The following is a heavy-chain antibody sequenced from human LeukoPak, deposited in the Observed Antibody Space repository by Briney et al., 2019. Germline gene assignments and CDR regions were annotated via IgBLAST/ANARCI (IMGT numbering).Heavy chain of an antibody. CDR1: GFTFSSYG. J-gene: IGHJ3*02. CDR2: IWYDGSNK. D-gene: IGHD1-7*01. CDR3: ARDWGGVITGTTGTAFDI. V-gene: IGHV3-33*01. Sequence: GGPLRLSCAASGFTFSSYGMHWVRQAPGKGLEWVAVIWYDGSNKYYADSVKGRFTISRDNSKNTLYLQMNSLRAEDTAVYYCARDWGGVITGTTGTAFDIWGQGTMVTVSS.